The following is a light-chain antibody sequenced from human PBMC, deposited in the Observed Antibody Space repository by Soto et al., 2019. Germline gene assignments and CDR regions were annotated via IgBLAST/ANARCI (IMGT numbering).Light chain of an antibody. CDR2: DAS. J-gene: IGKJ1*01. Sequence: DIPMTQSPSTLSASVGDRVTITCRASQSISIWLAWYQQKPGKAPNILIYDASTLVSGVPSRFSGSGSGTEITLTISSLQPDDFATYYCQQYNNYFSWTFGQGTKVEIK. CDR1: QSISIW. V-gene: IGKV1-5*01. CDR3: QQYNNYFSWT.